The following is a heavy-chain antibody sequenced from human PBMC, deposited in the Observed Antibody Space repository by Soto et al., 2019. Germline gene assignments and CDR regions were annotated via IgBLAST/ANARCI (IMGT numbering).Heavy chain of an antibody. D-gene: IGHD6-19*01. CDR1: GFTFSSYE. V-gene: IGHV3-48*03. CDR2: ISSSGSTI. J-gene: IGHJ4*02. Sequence: EVQLVESGGGWVQPGGSLRLSCAASGFTFSSYEMNWVRQAPGKGLEWVSYISSSGSTIYYADSVKGRFTISRDNAKHSLYLHMNSLRSEDTAVYYCARDLSSGHNHFDYWGQGTLVTVSS. CDR3: ARDLSSGHNHFDY.